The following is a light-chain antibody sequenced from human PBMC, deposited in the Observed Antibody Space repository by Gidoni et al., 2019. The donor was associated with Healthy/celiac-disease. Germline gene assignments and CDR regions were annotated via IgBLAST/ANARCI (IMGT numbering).Light chain of an antibody. CDR2: VGS. CDR3: MQALQTPLS. V-gene: IGKV2-28*01. Sequence: DIVTNYSPLFLPVTPGEPASISCRSSHSLLHSNGHNYLDWYLQTRGLARQLLIYVGSMRASGVPDRFSGNGSGTNFTLKINKVEVEYVRVYSYMQALQTPLSFXQXTKLEIK. J-gene: IGKJ2*03. CDR1: HSLLHSNGHNY.